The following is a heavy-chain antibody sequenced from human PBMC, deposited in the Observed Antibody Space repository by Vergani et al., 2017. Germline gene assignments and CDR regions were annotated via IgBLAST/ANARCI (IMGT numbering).Heavy chain of an antibody. Sequence: EVQLVESGGGLVQPGGSLRLSCAASGFTVSSNYMSWVRQAPGKGLEWVSSISSSSSYIYYADSVKGRFTISRDNAKNSLYLQMNSLRAEDTAVYYCARALMITFGGVIERAYGMDVWGQGTTVTVSS. CDR1: GFTVSSNY. CDR2: ISSSSSYI. CDR3: ARALMITFGGVIERAYGMDV. V-gene: IGHV3-21*01. J-gene: IGHJ6*02. D-gene: IGHD3-16*02.